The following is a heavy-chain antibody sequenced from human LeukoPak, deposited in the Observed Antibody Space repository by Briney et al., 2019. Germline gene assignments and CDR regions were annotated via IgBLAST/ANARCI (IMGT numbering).Heavy chain of an antibody. CDR2: ISAYNDNT. Sequence: ALVKVSCKASGYIFTNYGISWVRQAPGQGLEWMGWISAYNDNTNYAQKVQGRLTMTADTSTSTAYMELKSLRSDDTAVYYCARGLGSGSYYAYWGQGTLVTVSS. CDR1: GYIFTNYG. V-gene: IGHV1-18*01. J-gene: IGHJ4*02. D-gene: IGHD3-10*02. CDR3: ARGLGSGSYYAY.